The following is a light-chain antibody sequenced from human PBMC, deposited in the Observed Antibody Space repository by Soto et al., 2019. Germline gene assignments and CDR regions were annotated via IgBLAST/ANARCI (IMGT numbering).Light chain of an antibody. CDR1: RSNIGASYY. J-gene: IGLJ3*02. Sequence: QSVLTQPPSVSGAPGQRVTISCTESRSNIGASYYVHWYQQLPGTAPKLLIYGTSNRPSGVPDRFSGSKSGTSASLAITGLQAADEAVYYCQSYDSSLSGSVFGGGTKLTVL. CDR2: GTS. CDR3: QSYDSSLSGSV. V-gene: IGLV1-40*01.